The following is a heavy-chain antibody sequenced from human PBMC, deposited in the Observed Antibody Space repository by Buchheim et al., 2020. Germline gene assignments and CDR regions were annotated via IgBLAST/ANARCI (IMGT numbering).Heavy chain of an antibody. CDR1: GYTFTSYD. V-gene: IGHV1-8*01. CDR3: ARGDPGLYDYVWGSYRYTIDY. D-gene: IGHD3-16*02. CDR2: MNPNSGNT. J-gene: IGHJ4*02. Sequence: QVQLVQSGAEVKKPGASVKVSCKASGYTFTSYDINWVRQATGQGLEWMGWMNPNSGNTGYAQKFQGRVTMTRNNSICTAYMELSSLRSEDTAVYYCARGDPGLYDYVWGSYRYTIDYWGQGTL.